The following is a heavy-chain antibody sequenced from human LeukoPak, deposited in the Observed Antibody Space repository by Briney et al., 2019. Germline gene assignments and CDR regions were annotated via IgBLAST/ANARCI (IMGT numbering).Heavy chain of an antibody. CDR2: ISGSGGST. CDR3: AKANTIFGVVTLTATFYFDY. J-gene: IGHJ4*02. V-gene: IGHV3-23*01. CDR1: GFAFRSYA. D-gene: IGHD3-3*01. Sequence: PGGALRLSCGASGFAFRSYAMSWVRHAPGKGLEWVSAISGSGGSTYYADSVKGRFTLSRDNSKNTLYLQMNSLRAEDTAVYYCAKANTIFGVVTLTATFYFDYWGQGTLVTVSS.